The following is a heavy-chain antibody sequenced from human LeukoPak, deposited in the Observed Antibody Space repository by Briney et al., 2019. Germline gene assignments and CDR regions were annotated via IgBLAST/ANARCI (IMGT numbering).Heavy chain of an antibody. D-gene: IGHD2-8*01. J-gene: IGHJ5*02. CDR3: ARVGGYCTKGVCYSSFDP. V-gene: IGHV1-69*05. CDR1: GGTFSSYA. Sequence: SVKVSCKASGGTFSSYAISWVRQAPGQGLEWMGGIIPIFGTANYAQKFQGRVTITTDESTSTAYMELSSLRSEDTAVYYCARVGGYCTKGVCYSSFDPWGQGTLVTVSS. CDR2: IIPIFGTA.